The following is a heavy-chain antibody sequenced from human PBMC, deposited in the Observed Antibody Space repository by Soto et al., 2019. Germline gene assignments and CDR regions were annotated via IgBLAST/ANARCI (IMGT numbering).Heavy chain of an antibody. Sequence: QVQLVESGGGLVKPGGSLRLSCAASGFTFSDYYMSWIAQVPGKGLEWVSYISSSGSTIYYADSVKGRFTIPRDNAKNSLYLQMNSLRAEDTAVYYCARAVYSGYDRLLGYWGQGTLVTVSS. J-gene: IGHJ4*02. CDR1: GFTFSDYY. CDR3: ARAVYSGYDRLLGY. D-gene: IGHD5-12*01. CDR2: ISSSGSTI. V-gene: IGHV3-11*01.